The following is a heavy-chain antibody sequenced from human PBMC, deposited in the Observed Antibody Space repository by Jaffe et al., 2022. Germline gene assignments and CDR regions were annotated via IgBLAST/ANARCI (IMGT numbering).Heavy chain of an antibody. CDR3: ARVPEVYYYDSSGYFDY. CDR2: ISSSGSTI. J-gene: IGHJ4*02. Sequence: EVQLVESGGGLVQPGGSLRLSCAASGFTFSSYEMNWVRQAPGKGLEWVSYISSSGSTIYYADSVKGRFTISRDNAKNSLYLQMNSLRAEDTAVYYCARVPEVYYYDSSGYFDYWGQGTLVTVSS. V-gene: IGHV3-48*03. CDR1: GFTFSSYE. D-gene: IGHD3-22*01.